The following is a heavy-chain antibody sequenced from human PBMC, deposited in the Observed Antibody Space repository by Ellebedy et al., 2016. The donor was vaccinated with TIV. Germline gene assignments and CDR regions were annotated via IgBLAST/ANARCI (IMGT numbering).Heavy chain of an antibody. D-gene: IGHD3-22*01. J-gene: IGHJ6*02. CDR2: ISGSGGST. V-gene: IGHV3-23*01. Sequence: GGSLRLXXAASGFTFSSYAMSWVRQAPGKGLEWVSAISGSGGSTYYADSVKGRFTISRDNSKNTLYLQMNSLRAEDTAVYYCANSGGDYYDSSGYYYGTGGDYYYGMDVWGQGTTVTVSS. CDR3: ANSGGDYYDSSGYYYGTGGDYYYGMDV. CDR1: GFTFSSYA.